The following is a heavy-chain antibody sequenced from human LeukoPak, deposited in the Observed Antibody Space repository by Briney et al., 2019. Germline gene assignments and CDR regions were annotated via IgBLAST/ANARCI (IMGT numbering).Heavy chain of an antibody. CDR2: IYTSWST. J-gene: IGHJ6*03. CDR1: GGSISSGSYY. Sequence: TLSLTCTVSGGSISSGSYYWSWIRQPAGKGLEWIVRIYTSWSTNYNPSLKSRVTISVDTSKNQFSLKLSSVTATDTAVYYCARGRQWLVSQRYYSYSYMDVWGKGTPVTVSS. D-gene: IGHD6-19*01. CDR3: ARGRQWLVSQRYYSYSYMDV. V-gene: IGHV4-61*02.